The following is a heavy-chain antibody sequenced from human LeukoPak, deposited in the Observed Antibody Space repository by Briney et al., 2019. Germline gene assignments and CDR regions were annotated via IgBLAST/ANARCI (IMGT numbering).Heavy chain of an antibody. D-gene: IGHD3-22*01. CDR2: INPNSGGT. Sequence: ASVKVSCKASGYTFTGYYMHWVRQAPGQGLEWMGWINPNSGGTNYAQKFQGRVTMTRDTSISTAYMELSRLRSDDTAVYYCATVGVPYYYDSSGLFDYWGQGTLVTVSS. J-gene: IGHJ4*02. CDR3: ATVGVPYYYDSSGLFDY. V-gene: IGHV1-2*02. CDR1: GYTFTGYY.